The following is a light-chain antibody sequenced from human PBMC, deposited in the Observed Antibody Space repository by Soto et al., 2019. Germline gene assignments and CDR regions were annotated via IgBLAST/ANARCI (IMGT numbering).Light chain of an antibody. CDR2: DGS. J-gene: IGKJ5*01. Sequence: EIPMTQSPSTLSASVGDRVTITCRASQSISSWLAWYQQKPGKAPKLLIYDGSSFESGVPSRFSGSGSGTEFTLTISSLQPDDFATYFCQQYYTYATFGQGTRLEIK. V-gene: IGKV1-5*01. CDR1: QSISSW. CDR3: QQYYTYAT.